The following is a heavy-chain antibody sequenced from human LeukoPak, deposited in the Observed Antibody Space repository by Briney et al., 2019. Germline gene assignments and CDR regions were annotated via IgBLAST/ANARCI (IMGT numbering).Heavy chain of an antibody. J-gene: IGHJ3*02. CDR3: ARLASIEGFLEWTKPPSLPQVAFDI. CDR2: IYYSGST. Sequence: PSETLSLTCTVSGGSISSSSYYWGWIRQPPGKGLEWIGSIYYSGSTYYNPSLKSRATISVDTSKNQFSLKLSSVTAADTAVYYCARLASIEGFLEWTKPPSLPQVAFDIWGQGTMVTVSS. V-gene: IGHV4-39*01. CDR1: GGSISSSSYY. D-gene: IGHD3-3*01.